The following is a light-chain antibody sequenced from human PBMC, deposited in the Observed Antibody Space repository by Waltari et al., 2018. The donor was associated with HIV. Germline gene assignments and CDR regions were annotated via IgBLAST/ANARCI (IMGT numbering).Light chain of an antibody. V-gene: IGLV1-44*01. CDR2: SNN. CDR3: AAWDDSLGGVV. Sequence: QSVLTQPHSASGTPGQRVTITCSGSSSNIGSNTVNWYQQLPGTAPKVLLYSNNQRPSGVPDRFSGSKSGTSASLAISGLQSEDEADYYCAAWDDSLGGVVFGGGTKLTVL. J-gene: IGLJ3*02. CDR1: SSNIGSNT.